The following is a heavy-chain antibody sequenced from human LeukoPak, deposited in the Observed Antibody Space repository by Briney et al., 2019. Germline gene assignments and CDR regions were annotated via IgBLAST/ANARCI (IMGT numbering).Heavy chain of an antibody. Sequence: GESLKISCKGSGYSFTSYWIGWVRQMPGKGLEWMGIIYPGDSDTRYSPSFQGQVTISADKSISTAYLQWSSLKASDTAMYYCARRGCSSTSCSTLFDYWGQGTLVTVSS. CDR2: IYPGDSDT. CDR1: GYSFTSYW. CDR3: ARRGCSSTSCSTLFDY. V-gene: IGHV5-51*01. D-gene: IGHD2-2*01. J-gene: IGHJ4*02.